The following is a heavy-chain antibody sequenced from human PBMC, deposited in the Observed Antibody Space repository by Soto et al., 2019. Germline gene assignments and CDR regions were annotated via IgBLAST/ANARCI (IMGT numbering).Heavy chain of an antibody. D-gene: IGHD3-9*01. CDR1: GGSISSSSYY. V-gene: IGHV4-39*01. CDR3: ARHERCLQFEWFPDY. CDR2: IYYSGST. Sequence: SETLSLTCTVSGGSISSSSYYWGWLRQPPGKGLEWIGSIYYSGSTYYNPSLKSRVTISVDTSKNQFSLKLSSVTAADTAVYYCARHERCLQFEWFPDYWGQRTLVTVSS. J-gene: IGHJ4*02.